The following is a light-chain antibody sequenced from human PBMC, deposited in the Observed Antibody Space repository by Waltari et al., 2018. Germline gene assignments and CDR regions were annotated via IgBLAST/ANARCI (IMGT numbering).Light chain of an antibody. CDR2: VVG. CDR3: SSDMGSSTWV. Sequence: QSALAQPASVSGSPGQSIPIPCTGTNRDIGAYTFVALHQQHPGKAPKLIIYVVGDRPLGVSNRFSGSKPGNTASLTISGLQAEDEADDYCSSDMGSSTWVCGGGTKVTVL. V-gene: IGLV2-14*03. J-gene: IGLJ3*02. CDR1: NRDIGAYTF.